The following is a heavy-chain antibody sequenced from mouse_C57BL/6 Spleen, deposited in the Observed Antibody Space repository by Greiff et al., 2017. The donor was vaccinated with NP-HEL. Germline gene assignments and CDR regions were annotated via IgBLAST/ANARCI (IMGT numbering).Heavy chain of an antibody. V-gene: IGHV2-3*01. CDR2: IWGDGST. CDR3: AKTDNDYVSAWFAY. Sequence: VKLVESGPGLVAPSQSLSITCTVSGFSLTSYGVSWVRQPPGKGLEWLGVIWGDGSTNYHSALISRLSISKDNSKSKVFLKLNSLQTDDTATCYCAKTDNDYVSAWFAYWGPGTLVTVSA. CDR1: GFSLTSYG. D-gene: IGHD2-4*01. J-gene: IGHJ3*01.